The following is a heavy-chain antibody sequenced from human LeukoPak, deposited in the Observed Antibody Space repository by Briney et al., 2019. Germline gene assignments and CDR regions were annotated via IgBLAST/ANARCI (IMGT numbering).Heavy chain of an antibody. CDR2: INPNSGGT. CDR3: ARAPYYYDSSGYWFDY. J-gene: IGHJ4*02. Sequence: GASVKVSCKASGYTFTGYYMHWVRQAPGQGLEWMGWINPNSGGTNYAQKFQGRVTMTRDTSFSTAYMELSRLRSDDTAVYYCARAPYYYDSSGYWFDYWGQGTLVTVSS. V-gene: IGHV1-2*02. CDR1: GYTFTGYY. D-gene: IGHD3-22*01.